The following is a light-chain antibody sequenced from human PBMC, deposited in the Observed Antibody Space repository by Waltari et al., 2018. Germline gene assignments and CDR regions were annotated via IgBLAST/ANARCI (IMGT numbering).Light chain of an antibody. Sequence: DIQMTQSPSSVSASIGDRVTITCRASQDIGGAPAWHQQEPGKPPALLIYTASNLATGVPSRFRATRSGTDFTLTITSLQPEDFATYYCQQGFDFPLSFGGGTKVEI. J-gene: IGKJ4*01. V-gene: IGKV1-12*01. CDR3: QQGFDFPLS. CDR2: TAS. CDR1: QDIGGA.